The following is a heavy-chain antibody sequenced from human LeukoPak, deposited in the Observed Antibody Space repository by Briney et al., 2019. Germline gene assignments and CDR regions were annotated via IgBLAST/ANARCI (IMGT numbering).Heavy chain of an antibody. CDR2: IIPIFGIA. CDR3: ARPLPYCGGDCYSLDY. J-gene: IGHJ4*02. V-gene: IGHV1-69*10. Sequence: VKVSCKASGGTFSSYAISWVRQAPGQGLERMGRIIPIFGIANYAQKFQGRVTITADKSTSTAYMELSSLRSEDTAVYYCARPLPYCGGDCYSLDYWGQGTLVTVSS. D-gene: IGHD2-21*02. CDR1: GGTFSSYA.